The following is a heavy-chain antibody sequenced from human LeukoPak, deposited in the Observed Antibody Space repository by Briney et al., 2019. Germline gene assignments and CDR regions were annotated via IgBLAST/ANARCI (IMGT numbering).Heavy chain of an antibody. Sequence: ASVKVSCKASGYTFTSYAMHWVRQAPGQRLEWMGWINAGNGNTKYSQKFQGRVTIIRDTSASTAYMELSSLRSEDTAVYYCHGSGSPSDAFDIWGQGTMVTVSS. V-gene: IGHV1-3*01. CDR3: HGSGSPSDAFDI. CDR1: GYTFTSYA. D-gene: IGHD3-10*01. J-gene: IGHJ3*02. CDR2: INAGNGNT.